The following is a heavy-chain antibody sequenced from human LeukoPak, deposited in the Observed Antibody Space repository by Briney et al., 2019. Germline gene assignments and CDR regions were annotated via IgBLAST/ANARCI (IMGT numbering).Heavy chain of an antibody. J-gene: IGHJ3*02. D-gene: IGHD3-22*01. CDR3: ARHDSSGPYNAFDI. Sequence: KPSETLSLTCTVSGGSISSYYWSWIRQPPGKGLEWIGYIYYSGSTNYNPSLKSRVTISVDTSKNQFSLKLSSVTAADTAVYYCARHDSSGPYNAFDIWGQGTMVTVSS. CDR1: GGSISSYY. V-gene: IGHV4-59*08. CDR2: IYYSGST.